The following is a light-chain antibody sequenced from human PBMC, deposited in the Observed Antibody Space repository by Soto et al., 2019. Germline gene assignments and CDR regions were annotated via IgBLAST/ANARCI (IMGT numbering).Light chain of an antibody. J-gene: IGKJ1*01. Sequence: DIQMTQSPSTLSASVGDRVTITCRASQSISNWLAWYQQKPGKAPKLLIYDASALKRGVPPRFSGSGSGTEFTLTISSLQPDDFATYYCQQYDSFSVTFGQGTKVEIK. V-gene: IGKV1-5*01. CDR3: QQYDSFSVT. CDR1: QSISNW. CDR2: DAS.